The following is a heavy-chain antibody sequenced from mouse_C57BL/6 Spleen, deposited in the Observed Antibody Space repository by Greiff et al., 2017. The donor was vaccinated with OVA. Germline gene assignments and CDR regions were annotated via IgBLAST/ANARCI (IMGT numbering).Heavy chain of an antibody. CDR1: GFTFSSYA. D-gene: IGHD2-4*01. CDR2: ISSGGDYI. Sequence: EVKLVESGEGLVKPGGSLKLSCAASGFTFSSYAMSWVRQTPEKRLEWVAYISSGGDYIYYADTVKGRFTISRDNARNTRYLQMSSLKSEDTAMYYCTRARYDYDGAMDYWGQGTSVTVSS. V-gene: IGHV5-9-1*02. CDR3: TRARYDYDGAMDY. J-gene: IGHJ4*01.